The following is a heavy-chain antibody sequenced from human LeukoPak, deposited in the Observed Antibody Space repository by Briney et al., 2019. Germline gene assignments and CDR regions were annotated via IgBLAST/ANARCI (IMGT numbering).Heavy chain of an antibody. Sequence: SETLSLTCTVSGGSIGTYYWTWIRQPPGKGLEWIGYLYYSGATNYNPSLKSRVTISVDTSKNQFSLRLSSVTAADTAVYYCARAGGGYSLDYWGQGYLVTVLS. CDR2: LYYSGAT. D-gene: IGHD6-13*01. CDR3: ARAGGGYSLDY. V-gene: IGHV4-59*01. CDR1: GGSIGTYY. J-gene: IGHJ4*02.